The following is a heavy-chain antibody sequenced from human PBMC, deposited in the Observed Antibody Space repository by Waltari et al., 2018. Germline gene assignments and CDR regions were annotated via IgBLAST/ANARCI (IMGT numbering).Heavy chain of an antibody. D-gene: IGHD6-6*01. CDR2: ISYDGSNK. CDR3: ARDLEYSSSSGQGAFDI. CDR1: GFTFSSYA. J-gene: IGHJ3*02. V-gene: IGHV3-30-3*01. Sequence: QVQLVESGGGVVQPGRSLRLSCAASGFTFSSYAMHWVRQAPGKGLEWVAVISYDGSNKYYADSVKGRFTISRDNSKNTLYLQMNSLRAEDTAVYYCARDLEYSSSSGQGAFDIWGQGTMVTVSS.